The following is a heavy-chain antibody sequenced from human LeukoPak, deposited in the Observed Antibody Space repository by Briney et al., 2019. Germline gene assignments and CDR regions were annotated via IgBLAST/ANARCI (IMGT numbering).Heavy chain of an antibody. V-gene: IGHV4-39*07. CDR2: IYYSGGT. Sequence: SETLSLTCTVSGGSISSSSYYWGWIRQPPGKGLEWIGSIYYSGGTYYNPSLKSRVTISVDTSKNQFSLKLSSVTAADTAVYYCARDQYNWKGLYYYMDVWGKGTTVTVSS. D-gene: IGHD1-20*01. J-gene: IGHJ6*03. CDR1: GGSISSSSYY. CDR3: ARDQYNWKGLYYYMDV.